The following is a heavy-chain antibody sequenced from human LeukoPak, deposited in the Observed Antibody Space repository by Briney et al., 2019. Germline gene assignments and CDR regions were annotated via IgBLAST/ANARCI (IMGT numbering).Heavy chain of an antibody. J-gene: IGHJ4*02. V-gene: IGHV4-4*07. Sequence: SETLSLTCTVSGGSISSYYWSWIRQPAGKGLEWIGRIYTSGSTSYNPSLKSRVTMSVDTSKNQFSLNLTSVTAADTAVYYCARGDNWNYVGCWGQGTLVTVSS. CDR3: ARGDNWNYVGC. CDR2: IYTSGST. CDR1: GGSISSYY. D-gene: IGHD1-1*01.